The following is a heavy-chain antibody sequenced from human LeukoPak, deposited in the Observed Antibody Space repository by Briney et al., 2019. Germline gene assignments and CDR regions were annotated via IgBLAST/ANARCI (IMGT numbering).Heavy chain of an antibody. CDR3: ARALTDYGDYLRWFDP. J-gene: IGHJ5*02. CDR1: GGSFSGYY. CDR2: INHSGST. V-gene: IGHV4-34*01. Sequence: SETLSLTCAVYGGSFSGYYWSWIRQPPGKGLEWIGEINHSGSTNYNPSLKSRATISVDTSKNQFSLKLSSVTAADTAVYYCARALTDYGDYLRWFDPWGQGTLVTVSS. D-gene: IGHD4-17*01.